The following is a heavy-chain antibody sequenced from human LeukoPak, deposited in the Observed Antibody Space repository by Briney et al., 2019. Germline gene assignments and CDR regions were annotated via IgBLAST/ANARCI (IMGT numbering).Heavy chain of an antibody. V-gene: IGHV4-31*03. CDR2: IYYSGST. CDR3: ARDRGGTHLDAFDI. CDR1: GGSISSGGYY. J-gene: IGHJ3*02. D-gene: IGHD1-1*01. Sequence: PSQTLSLTCTVSGGSISSGGYYWSWIRQHPGKGLEWIGYIYYSGSTYYNPSLKSRVTISVDTSKNQFSLKLSSVTAADTAVYYCARDRGGTHLDAFDIWGQGTMVTVSS.